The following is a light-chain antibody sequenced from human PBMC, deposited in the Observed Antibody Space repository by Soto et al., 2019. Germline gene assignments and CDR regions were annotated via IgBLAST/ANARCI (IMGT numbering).Light chain of an antibody. Sequence: EIVMTQSPATLSVSPGERATLSCRASQSVSSNLDWYQQKPGQAPRLLLYAASTRATGISAGFSGSGSGTEFTLSISSLQSEDSGIYYCHQYSIWPFTFGHGTKVEIK. J-gene: IGKJ3*01. CDR3: HQYSIWPFT. CDR1: QSVSSN. V-gene: IGKV3-15*01. CDR2: AAS.